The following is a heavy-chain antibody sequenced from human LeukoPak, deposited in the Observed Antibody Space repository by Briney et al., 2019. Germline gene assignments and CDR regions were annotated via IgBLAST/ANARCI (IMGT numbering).Heavy chain of an antibody. D-gene: IGHD3-10*01. Sequence: GGSLRLSCAASGFTFSSYEMNWVRQAPGKGLEWVSYISSSGGRMYYADSVKGRFSISRDNAKNSLYLQMNSLRAEDTAVYYCARGLRYYGSGIYWYYFDYWGQGTLVTVSS. CDR2: ISSSGGRM. CDR1: GFTFSSYE. CDR3: ARGLRYYGSGIYWYYFDY. J-gene: IGHJ4*02. V-gene: IGHV3-48*03.